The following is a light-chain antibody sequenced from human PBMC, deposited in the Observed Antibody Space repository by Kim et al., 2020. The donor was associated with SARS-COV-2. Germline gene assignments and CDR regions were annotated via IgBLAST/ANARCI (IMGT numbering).Light chain of an antibody. CDR3: SSYTSSSALGVV. V-gene: IGLV2-14*03. J-gene: IGLJ2*01. CDR2: DVS. CDR1: SSDVGCYNY. Sequence: TISCTGTSSDVGCYNYVSWYQQHPGKAPKLMIYDVSTRPSGVSNPFSGSKSGNTASLTISGLQAEDEADYYCSSYTSSSALGVVFGGGTQLTVL.